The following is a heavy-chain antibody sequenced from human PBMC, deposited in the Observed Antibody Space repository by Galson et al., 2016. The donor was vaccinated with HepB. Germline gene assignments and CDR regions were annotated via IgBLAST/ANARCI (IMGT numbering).Heavy chain of an antibody. J-gene: IGHJ5*02. CDR2: IYYSGST. CDR3: ARQGYSGSGSYYP. CDR1: GGSISSSSYF. D-gene: IGHD3-10*01. V-gene: IGHV4-39*01. Sequence: ETLSLTCTVSGGSISSSSYFWGWIRQPPGKELEWIGSIYYSGSTYYNPSLKSRVTISVDTSKNQFSLKLSSVTAADTAVYYCARQGYSGSGSYYPWGQGTLVTVSS.